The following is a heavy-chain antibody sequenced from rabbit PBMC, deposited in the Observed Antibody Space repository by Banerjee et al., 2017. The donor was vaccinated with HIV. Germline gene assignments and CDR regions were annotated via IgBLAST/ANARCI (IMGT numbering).Heavy chain of an antibody. J-gene: IGHJ4*01. CDR1: GFSLSSYA. CDR2: INTGSGDT. CDR3: ARGGNL. Sequence: QEQLVESGGGLVQPGGSLTLNCTVSGFSLSSYAMSWVRQAPGKGLEWIGYINTGSGDTNYASWAKGRFTISRTSSTTVTLQMTSLTAADTATYFCARGGNLWGQGTLVTVS. V-gene: IGHV1S45*01.